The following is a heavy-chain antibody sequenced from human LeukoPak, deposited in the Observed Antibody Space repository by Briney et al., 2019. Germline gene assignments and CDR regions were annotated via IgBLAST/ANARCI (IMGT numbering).Heavy chain of an antibody. J-gene: IGHJ4*02. D-gene: IGHD3-3*01. V-gene: IGHV1-8*01. CDR1: GYTFTSYD. Sequence: GASVKVSCKASGYTFTSYDINWVRQATGQGLEWMGWMNPNSGNTGYAQKFQGRVTMTRNTSISTAYMELSSLRSEDTAVYHCAGGHGLRFLEWLTHFDYWGQGTLVTVSS. CDR3: AGGHGLRFLEWLTHFDY. CDR2: MNPNSGNT.